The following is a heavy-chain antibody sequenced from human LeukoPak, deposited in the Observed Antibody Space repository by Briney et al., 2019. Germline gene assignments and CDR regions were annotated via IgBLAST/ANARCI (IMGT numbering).Heavy chain of an antibody. D-gene: IGHD2-8*01. V-gene: IGHV3-23*01. Sequence: GGSLRLSCAASGFSFSTYSFSWVRQAPGKGLEWVSGISASGGDTFYADSVKGRFTISRDNSKNTLSLQMNSLRVEDTAIYYCAKDVRRYNGACTWGQGTLVTVSS. CDR1: GFSFSTYS. J-gene: IGHJ5*02. CDR2: ISASGGDT. CDR3: AKDVRRYNGACT.